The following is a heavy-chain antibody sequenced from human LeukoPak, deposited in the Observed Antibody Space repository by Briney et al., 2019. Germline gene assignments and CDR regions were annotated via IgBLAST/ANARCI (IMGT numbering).Heavy chain of an antibody. J-gene: IGHJ3*02. D-gene: IGHD4-17*01. CDR1: GDSFSSHY. V-gene: IGHV4-59*11. Sequence: PSETLSLTCAVSGDSFSSHYWTWIRQSPGTGLEWIGYISHIGRTNYNPSLKSRVSISIDTSKNQFSLKLRSVAAADTAVYYCARDLVTVTKGFDIWGQGTMVSVSS. CDR2: ISHIGRT. CDR3: ARDLVTVTKGFDI.